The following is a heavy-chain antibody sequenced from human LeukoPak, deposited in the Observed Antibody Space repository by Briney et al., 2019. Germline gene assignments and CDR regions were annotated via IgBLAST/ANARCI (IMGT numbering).Heavy chain of an antibody. J-gene: IGHJ5*02. CDR3: ARDDCSSISCYHNWFDP. Sequence: GGSLRLSCAASGFTFSSYWMSWVRQAPGKGLEGVANIKQDGGEKYYVDSVKGRFTISRDNAKNSLYLQMNSLRAEDTAVYYCARDDCSSISCYHNWFDPWGQGTLVTVSS. CDR1: GFTFSSYW. D-gene: IGHD2-2*01. V-gene: IGHV3-7*01. CDR2: IKQDGGEK.